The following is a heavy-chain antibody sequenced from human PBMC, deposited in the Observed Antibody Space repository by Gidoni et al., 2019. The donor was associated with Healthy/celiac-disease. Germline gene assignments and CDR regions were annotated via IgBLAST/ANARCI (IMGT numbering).Heavy chain of an antibody. Sequence: QVQLGDSGGGLGKPGGSLRLSCAASGFTISDYYMSWIRQAPGRGLEWVSYTSSSGSTIDYADSVKGLFTISRDNAKNSLYLQMNSLRAEATAVYYCARDNTYCGGDCYPRPGYYHYGIAVWGQGTTVTVSS. CDR1: GFTISDYY. CDR3: ARDNTYCGGDCYPRPGYYHYGIAV. CDR2: TSSSGSTI. D-gene: IGHD2-21*02. V-gene: IGHV3-11*01. J-gene: IGHJ6*02.